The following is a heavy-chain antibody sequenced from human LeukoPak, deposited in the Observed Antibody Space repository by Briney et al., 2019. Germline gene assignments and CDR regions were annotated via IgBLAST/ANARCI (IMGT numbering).Heavy chain of an antibody. J-gene: IGHJ4*02. D-gene: IGHD3-16*02. CDR3: ARVPGDYVWGSYRAFDY. CDR1: VYTFTSYG. CDR2: ISAYNGNT. V-gene: IGHV1-18*01. Sequence: GASVKVSCKASVYTFTSYGISWVRQAPGQGLEWMGWISAYNGNTNYAQKLQGRVTMTTDTSTSTAYMELRSVRSDDTAVYYCARVPGDYVWGSYRAFDYWGQGTLVTVSS.